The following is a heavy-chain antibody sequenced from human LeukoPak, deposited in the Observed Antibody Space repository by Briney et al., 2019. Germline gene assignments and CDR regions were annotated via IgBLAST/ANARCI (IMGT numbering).Heavy chain of an antibody. V-gene: IGHV1-69*13. CDR2: IIPIFGTA. J-gene: IGHJ5*02. CDR3: ARDGCSSTSCYGHNWFDP. D-gene: IGHD2-2*01. Sequence: GASVKVSCKASGGTFSSYAISWVRQAPGQGLEWMGGIIPIFGTANYAQKFQGRVTITADESTSTAYMELSSLRSEDTAVYYCARDGCSSTSCYGHNWFDPWGQGTLVTVSS. CDR1: GGTFSSYA.